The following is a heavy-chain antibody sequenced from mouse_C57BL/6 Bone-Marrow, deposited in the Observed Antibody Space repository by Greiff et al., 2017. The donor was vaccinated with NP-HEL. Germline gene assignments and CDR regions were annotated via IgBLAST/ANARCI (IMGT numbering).Heavy chain of an antibody. J-gene: IGHJ3*01. CDR3: ATGYGSSGAY. D-gene: IGHD1-1*01. CDR1: GYTFTSYG. Sequence: QVQLQQSGAELARPGASVKLSCKASGYTFTSYGISWVKQRTGQGLEWIGEIYPRSGNTYYNEKFKGKATLTADKSSSTAYMELRSLTSEDSAVYFCATGYGSSGAYWGQGTLVTVSA. V-gene: IGHV1-81*01. CDR2: IYPRSGNT.